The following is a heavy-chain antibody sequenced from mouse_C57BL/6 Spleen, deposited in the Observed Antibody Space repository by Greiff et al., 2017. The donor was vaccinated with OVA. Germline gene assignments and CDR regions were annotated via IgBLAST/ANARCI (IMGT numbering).Heavy chain of an antibody. Sequence: VQLQQSGAELVKPGASVKLSCTASGFNITDYYMHWVKQRTEQGLEWIGRIDPEDGETKSAPKFQGKATITADTSSNTAYLQLSSLTSEDTAVYYCAREGTRLGPWFAYWGQGTLVTVSA. CDR3: AREGTRLGPWFAY. CDR2: IDPEDGET. V-gene: IGHV14-2*01. D-gene: IGHD4-1*01. CDR1: GFNITDYY. J-gene: IGHJ3*01.